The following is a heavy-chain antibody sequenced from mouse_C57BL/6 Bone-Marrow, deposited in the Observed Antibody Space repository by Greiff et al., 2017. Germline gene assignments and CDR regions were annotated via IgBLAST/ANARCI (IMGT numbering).Heavy chain of an antibody. D-gene: IGHD6-1*01. J-gene: IGHJ2*01. V-gene: IGHV14-4*01. CDR1: GFNIKDDY. CDR2: IDPENGDT. Sequence: VQLQQSGAELVRPGASVKLSCTASGFNIKDDYMHWVKQRPEQGLEWIGWIDPENGDTEYASKFQGKATITADTSSNTAYLQLSSLTSEDTSVYYCTPLQNFDYWGQGTTLTVSS. CDR3: TPLQNFDY.